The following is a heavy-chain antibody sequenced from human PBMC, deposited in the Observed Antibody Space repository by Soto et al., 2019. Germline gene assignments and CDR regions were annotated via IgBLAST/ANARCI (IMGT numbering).Heavy chain of an antibody. CDR1: GFTFSSYG. Sequence: GGSLRLSCAASGFTFSSYGMHWVRQAPGKGLEWVAVIWYDGSNKYYADSVKGRFTISRDNSKNTLYLQMNSLRAEDTAVYYCARDSPVTGTDYWGQGTLVTVSS. CDR3: ARDSPVTGTDY. V-gene: IGHV3-33*01. D-gene: IGHD1-20*01. CDR2: IWYDGSNK. J-gene: IGHJ4*02.